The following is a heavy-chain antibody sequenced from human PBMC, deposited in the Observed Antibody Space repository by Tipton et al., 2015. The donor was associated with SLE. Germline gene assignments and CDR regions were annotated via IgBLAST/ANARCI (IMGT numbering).Heavy chain of an antibody. CDR3: ARSGYCGSGPCYHRDWYFDL. J-gene: IGHJ2*01. Sequence: GSLRLSCAVSGFTLSSYVMSWVRQAPGKGLEWISAISDSGTTTYFGHSVRGRFTISRDNSKNTLYLQMHSLGIEDTAIYYCARSGYCGSGPCYHRDWYFDLWGRGTLVTVSS. D-gene: IGHD2-15*01. CDR1: GFTLSSYV. V-gene: IGHV3-23*01. CDR2: ISDSGTTT.